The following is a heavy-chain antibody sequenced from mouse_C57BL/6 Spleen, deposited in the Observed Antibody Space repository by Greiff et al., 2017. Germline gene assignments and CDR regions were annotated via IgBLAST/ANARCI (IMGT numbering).Heavy chain of an antibody. V-gene: IGHV3-6*01. CDR2: ISYDGSN. CDR3: ARAGYYYGSSYWYFDV. J-gene: IGHJ1*03. Sequence: EVKLVESGPGLVKPSQSLSLTCSVTGYSITSGYYWNWIRQFPGNKLEWMGYISYDGSNNYNPSLKNRISITRDTSKNQFFLKLNSVTTEDTATYYCARAGYYYGSSYWYFDVWGTGTTVTVSS. D-gene: IGHD1-1*01. CDR1: GYSITSGYY.